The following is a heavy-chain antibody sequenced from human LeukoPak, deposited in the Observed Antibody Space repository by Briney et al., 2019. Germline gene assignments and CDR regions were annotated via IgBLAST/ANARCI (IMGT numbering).Heavy chain of an antibody. J-gene: IGHJ4*02. CDR2: TYYGGTT. CDR1: GGSISSSSYY. D-gene: IGHD2-8*01. CDR3: ASTPPPGGIVLMVDATYFDY. V-gene: IGHV4-39*01. Sequence: SESLSLTCTVSGGSISSSSYYWGWLRQTPGKGLEWFRRTYYGGTTYYNPSLKRRVTMSVASSKRQFSLKLSSVAAADTAVYYCASTPPPGGIVLMVDATYFDYWGQGTLVTVSS.